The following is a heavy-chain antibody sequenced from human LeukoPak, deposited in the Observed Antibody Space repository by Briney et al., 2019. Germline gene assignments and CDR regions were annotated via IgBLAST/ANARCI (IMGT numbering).Heavy chain of an antibody. D-gene: IGHD2-2*01. V-gene: IGHV3-21*01. J-gene: IGHJ6*03. CDR3: ARATGYCSSTSCPQEEYYYYYMDV. CDR2: ISSSSSYI. CDR1: GFTFSSYS. Sequence: GGSLRLSWAASGFTFSSYSMNWVRQAPGKGLEWVSSISSSSSYIYYADSVKGRFTISRDNAKNSLYLQMNSLRAEDTAVYYCARATGYCSSTSCPQEEYYYYYMDVWGKGTTVTVSS.